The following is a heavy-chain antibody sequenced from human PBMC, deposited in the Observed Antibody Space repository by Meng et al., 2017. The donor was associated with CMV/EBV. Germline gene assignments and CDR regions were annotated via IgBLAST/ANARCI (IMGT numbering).Heavy chain of an antibody. CDR1: GFTFSSYS. CDR2: ISSSSSYI. CDR3: ARDLGYDFWSGYYIPKVPHPFDY. Sequence: GESLKISCAASGFTFSSYSMNWVRQAPGKGLEWVSFISSSSSYIYYADSVKGRFTISRDNAKNSLYLQMNSLRAEDTAVYYCARDLGYDFWSGYYIPKVPHPFDYWGQGTLVTVSS. V-gene: IGHV3-21*01. J-gene: IGHJ4*02. D-gene: IGHD3-3*01.